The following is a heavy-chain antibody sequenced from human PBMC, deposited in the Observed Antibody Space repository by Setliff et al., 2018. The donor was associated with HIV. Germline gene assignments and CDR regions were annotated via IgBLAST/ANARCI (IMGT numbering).Heavy chain of an antibody. CDR2: IYYSGST. CDR3: ARGLPYYDDSSGYYYFDY. V-gene: IGHV4-31*03. Sequence: KSSETLSLTCSVSGGSITSGGYYWSWIRQHPGKGLEWIGYIYYSGSTYYNPSLKSRVTISVDTSKNQFSLKLSSVTAADTAVYYCARGLPYYDDSSGYYYFDYWGQGTLVTVSS. CDR1: GGSITSGGYY. D-gene: IGHD3-22*01. J-gene: IGHJ4*02.